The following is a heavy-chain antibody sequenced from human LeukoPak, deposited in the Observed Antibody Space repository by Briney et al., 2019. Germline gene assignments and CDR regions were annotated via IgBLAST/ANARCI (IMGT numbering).Heavy chain of an antibody. Sequence: SQTLSLTCVVSGDSVSSKNGAWNWIRQSPSRGLEWLGRTYYRSKWYNDYAESMEGRVTISQDTSKNQYSLHLNSVTPDGTAVYYCARDFGTTGWHTFDYWGQGTLVTVSS. J-gene: IGHJ4*02. CDR3: ARDFGTTGWHTFDY. CDR1: GDSVSSKNGA. V-gene: IGHV6-1*01. CDR2: TYYRSKWYN. D-gene: IGHD6-19*01.